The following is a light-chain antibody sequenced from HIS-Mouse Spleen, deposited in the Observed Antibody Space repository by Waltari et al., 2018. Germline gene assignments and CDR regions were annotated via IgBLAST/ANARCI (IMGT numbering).Light chain of an antibody. J-gene: IGLJ3*02. CDR3: GADHGSGSNFVWV. CDR1: RGYSNYT. CDR2: VGTGGIVG. Sequence: QPVLTQPPSASASLGASVTLTCTLSRGYSNYTVDWYHQSPGKGPRFVMRVGTGGIVGSKGDGIPDRFSVLGSGLNRYLTIKNIQEEDESDYHCGADHGSGSNFVWVFGGGTKLTVL. V-gene: IGLV9-49*01.